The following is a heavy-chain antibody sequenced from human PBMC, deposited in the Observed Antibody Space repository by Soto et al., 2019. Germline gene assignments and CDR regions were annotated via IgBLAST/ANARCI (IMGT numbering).Heavy chain of an antibody. CDR2: ISGSGGST. Sequence: PGGSLRLSCAASGFTFSSYAMSRVRQAPGKGLEWVSAISGSGGSTYYADSVKGRFTISRDNSKNTLYLQMNSLRAEDTALYYCAKGRSYYYYYGVDVWGQGTTVTVSS. V-gene: IGHV3-23*01. J-gene: IGHJ6*02. CDR3: AKGRSYYYYYGVDV. CDR1: GFTFSSYA.